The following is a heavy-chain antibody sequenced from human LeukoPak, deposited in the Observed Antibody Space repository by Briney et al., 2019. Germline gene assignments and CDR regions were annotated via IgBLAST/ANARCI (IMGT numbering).Heavy chain of an antibody. V-gene: IGHV3-74*01. D-gene: IGHD1-26*01. CDR3: ARRSSGSPPYYFGY. CDR1: GFTFSSYW. CDR2: INSDGSST. Sequence: GGSLRLSCAASGFTFSSYWMHWVRQAPGKGLVWVSRINSDGSSTNYADSVEGRFTISRDNTKNTLYLQMNSLRAEDTAIYYCARRSSGSPPYYFGYWGQGTLVTVSS. J-gene: IGHJ4*02.